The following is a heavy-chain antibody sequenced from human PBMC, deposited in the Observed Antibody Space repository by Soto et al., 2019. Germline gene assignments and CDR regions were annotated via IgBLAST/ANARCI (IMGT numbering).Heavy chain of an antibody. Sequence: EVQLLESGGGLVQPGGSLSLSCAASGFTFSSYAMSWVRQAPGKGLEWVSAISGSGGSTYYADSVKGRFTISRDNSKNTLYLQMNSLRAEDTAVYYCAKGDYYDSSGYGYFQHWGQGTLVTVSS. CDR2: ISGSGGST. V-gene: IGHV3-23*01. J-gene: IGHJ1*01. CDR1: GFTFSSYA. CDR3: AKGDYYDSSGYGYFQH. D-gene: IGHD3-22*01.